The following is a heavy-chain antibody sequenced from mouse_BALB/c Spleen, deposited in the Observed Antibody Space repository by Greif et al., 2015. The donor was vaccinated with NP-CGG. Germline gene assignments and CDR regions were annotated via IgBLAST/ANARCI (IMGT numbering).Heavy chain of an antibody. CDR3: ARSGDYARFAY. CDR2: IDPSDSYT. V-gene: IGHV1-69*02. J-gene: IGHJ3*01. Sequence: QVQLQQSGAELVKPGASVKLSCKASGYTFTSYWMHWVKQRPGQGLEWIGEIDPSDSYTNYNQKFKGKATLTVDKSSSTAYMRLSSLTSEDSAVYYCARSGDYARFAYWGQGTLVTVSA. D-gene: IGHD2-4*01. CDR1: GYTFTSYW.